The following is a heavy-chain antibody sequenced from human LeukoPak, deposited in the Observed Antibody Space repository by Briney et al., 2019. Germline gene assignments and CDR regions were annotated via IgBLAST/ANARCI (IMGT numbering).Heavy chain of an antibody. D-gene: IGHD5-12*01. CDR1: GFTVSSNY. Sequence: GGSLRLSCAAFGFTVSSNYMSWVRQAPGKGLEWVAVIYSGGSAYYADSVKGRFTISRDNSKNTLYLQMNSLRAEDTAVYYCARAAESSGYDYYFDYWGQGTLVTVSS. J-gene: IGHJ4*02. CDR2: IYSGGSA. CDR3: ARAAESSGYDYYFDY. V-gene: IGHV3-53*01.